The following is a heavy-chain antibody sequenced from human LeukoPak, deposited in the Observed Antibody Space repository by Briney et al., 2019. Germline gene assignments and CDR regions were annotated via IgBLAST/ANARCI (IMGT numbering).Heavy chain of an antibody. D-gene: IGHD3-16*02. CDR1: GYSFTNYW. J-gene: IGHJ3*02. V-gene: IGHV5-51*01. CDR2: IYPGDSDT. CDR3: ARSRAETVPVWGSYRHHDAFDI. Sequence: GESLKISCKGSGYSFTNYWIGWVRQMPGKGLEWMGIIYPGDSDTTYKPSFQGQVTISADKSISTAYLQWSSLKASDTAMYYCARSRAETVPVWGSYRHHDAFDIWGQGTMVAVSS.